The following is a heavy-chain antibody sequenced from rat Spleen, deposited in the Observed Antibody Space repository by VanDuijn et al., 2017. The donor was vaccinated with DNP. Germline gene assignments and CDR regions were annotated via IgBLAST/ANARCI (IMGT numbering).Heavy chain of an antibody. V-gene: IGHV3-1*01. CDR2: LTYSGNT. CDR1: GYSTTSNY. D-gene: IGHD1-7*01. J-gene: IGHJ2*01. Sequence: EVQLQESGPGLVKPSQSLSLTCSVTGYSTTSNYWGWIRKFPGNKMEWIGHLTYSGNTNYNPSLKSRISITRDTSKNHFFLHLNSVTTEDTATYYCARWTRYFDYWGQGVMVTVSS. CDR3: ARWTRYFDY.